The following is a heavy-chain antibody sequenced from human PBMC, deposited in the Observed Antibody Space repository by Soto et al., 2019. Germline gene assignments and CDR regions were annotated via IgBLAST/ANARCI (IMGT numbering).Heavy chain of an antibody. V-gene: IGHV1-69*13. CDR1: GGTFSSYA. J-gene: IGHJ3*02. D-gene: IGHD3-3*01. Sequence: GASVKVSCKASGGTFSSYAISWVRQAPGQGLEWMGWIIPSFGTANYAQKFQGRVTITADESTSTAYMELSSLRSEYTAVYYFARAIFGVVNSDAFDIWGQGTMVTVSS. CDR3: ARAIFGVVNSDAFDI. CDR2: IIPSFGTA.